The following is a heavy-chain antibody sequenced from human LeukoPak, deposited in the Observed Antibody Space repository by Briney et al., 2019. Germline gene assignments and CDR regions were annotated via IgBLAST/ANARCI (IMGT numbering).Heavy chain of an antibody. CDR2: VYYTGNT. D-gene: IGHD1-20*01. CDR1: GDSITNTRYY. Sequence: SETLSLTCTVSGDSITNTRYYWGWIRQPPGKGLEWIGSVYYTGNTYYNPSLKSRVTVSVDTSKNQFSLKLNSVTAADTAVYYRASLNWNHGDTYYFDYWGQGTLVTVSS. CDR3: ASLNWNHGDTYYFDY. V-gene: IGHV4-39*01. J-gene: IGHJ4*02.